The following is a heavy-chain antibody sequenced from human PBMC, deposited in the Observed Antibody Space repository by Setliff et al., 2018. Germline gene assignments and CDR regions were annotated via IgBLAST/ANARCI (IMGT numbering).Heavy chain of an antibody. J-gene: IGHJ4*02. V-gene: IGHV3-48*01. Sequence: GGSLRLSCAASGFTFSTYNFNWVRQAPGKGLEWISYIDTDARTTYYADSVKGRFTISRDFANNSLSLQMNSLRAEDTAVYYCARSENCFSTHCSPYDYWGQGTLVTVSS. D-gene: IGHD2-2*01. CDR2: IDTDARTT. CDR3: ARSENCFSTHCSPYDY. CDR1: GFTFSTYN.